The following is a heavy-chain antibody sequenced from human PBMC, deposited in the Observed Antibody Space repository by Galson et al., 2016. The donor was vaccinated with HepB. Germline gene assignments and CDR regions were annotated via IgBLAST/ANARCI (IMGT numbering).Heavy chain of an antibody. CDR3: ARTTISAHPYFDY. J-gene: IGHJ4*02. D-gene: IGHD2-21*02. Sequence: TLSLTCTVSGVSISSVSYYWGWLRQPAGKALEWIARIYTNGGHNYNPPLKSRVTISIDSSENQFFLNLTSVTAADTAVYYCARTTISAHPYFDYWGQGTLVSVSS. CDR1: GVSISSVSYY. CDR2: IYTNGGH. V-gene: IGHV4-61*02.